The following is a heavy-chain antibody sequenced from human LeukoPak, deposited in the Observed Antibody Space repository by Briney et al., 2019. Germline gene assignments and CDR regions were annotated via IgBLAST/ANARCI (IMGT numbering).Heavy chain of an antibody. Sequence: ASVKVSCKASGFTFTSSAMQWVRQARGQRLEWIGWIVVGSGNTNYAQKFQGRITITRDMSTSPAYMELSSLRSEDTAVYYCAANTPRVVREDAFDIWGQGTMVTVSS. CDR3: AANTPRVVREDAFDI. CDR1: GFTFTSSA. D-gene: IGHD2-21*01. J-gene: IGHJ3*02. V-gene: IGHV1-58*02. CDR2: IVVGSGNT.